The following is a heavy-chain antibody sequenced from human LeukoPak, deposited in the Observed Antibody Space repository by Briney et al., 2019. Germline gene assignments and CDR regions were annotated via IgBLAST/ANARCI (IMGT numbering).Heavy chain of an antibody. Sequence: GGSLRLSCAVSGFTFSSYTMNWVRQAPGKGLEWVSSITGRSTYIYYADSVKGRFTISRDNARNSLYLQMNSLRAEDTAVYYCARDLTVTSTCWFDRWGQGTLVTVSS. CDR1: GFTFSSYT. V-gene: IGHV3-21*01. D-gene: IGHD4-11*01. CDR3: ARDLTVTSTCWFDR. J-gene: IGHJ5*02. CDR2: ITGRSTYI.